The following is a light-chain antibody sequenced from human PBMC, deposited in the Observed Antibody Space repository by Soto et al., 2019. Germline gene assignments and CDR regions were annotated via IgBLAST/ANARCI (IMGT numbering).Light chain of an antibody. CDR1: QGMNSY. V-gene: IGKV1-33*01. J-gene: IGKJ2*01. Sequence: DIQMTQSPPSLSASVGDRVTITCQASQGMNSYLNWFHQIPGKAPRLLIYDASTLDTGVSARFSGSGSGTDFSLTIANLQPEDVGTYFCQQYASFPTTFGQGTKLDI. CDR2: DAS. CDR3: QQYASFPTT.